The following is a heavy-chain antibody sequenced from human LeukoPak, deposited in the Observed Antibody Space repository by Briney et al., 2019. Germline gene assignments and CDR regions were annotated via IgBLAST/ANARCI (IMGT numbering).Heavy chain of an antibody. J-gene: IGHJ6*02. V-gene: IGHV4-4*02. CDR2: IYHSGST. Sequence: SETLSLTCAVSGGSISSSNWWSWVRQSPGKGLEWIGEIYHSGSTNYNPSLKSRVTISVDKSKNQFSLKLSSVTAADTAVYYCARDLYCSGGSCRSPYYYYGMDVWGQGTTVTVSS. CDR1: GGSISSSNW. CDR3: ARDLYCSGGSCRSPYYYYGMDV. D-gene: IGHD2-15*01.